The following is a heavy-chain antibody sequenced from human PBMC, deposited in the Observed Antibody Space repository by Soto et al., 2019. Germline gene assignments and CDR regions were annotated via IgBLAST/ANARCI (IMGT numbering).Heavy chain of an antibody. J-gene: IGHJ3*02. CDR1: GYTFTSYA. Sequence: ASVKVTCKASGYTFTSYAMRWVRQAPGQRLEWMGWINAGNGNTKYSQKFQGRVTITRDTSASTAYMELSSLRSEDTAVYYCARGTYGDYVYDIWGQGTMVTVSS. V-gene: IGHV1-3*01. CDR3: ARGTYGDYVYDI. CDR2: INAGNGNT. D-gene: IGHD4-17*01.